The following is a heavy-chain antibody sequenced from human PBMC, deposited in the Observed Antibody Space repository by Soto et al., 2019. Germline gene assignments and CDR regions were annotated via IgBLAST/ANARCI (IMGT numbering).Heavy chain of an antibody. Sequence: QVQLVQSGAEVKNPGASVTVSCKASGYSFISYDICWVRQAPGQGLEWMGWISGYNGDTKYAQKFQGRVTMTTDTSTSTAYMELRSLTSDDTAVYYCARWRANTQRSAFDYWGQGTLVTVSS. CDR3: ARWRANTQRSAFDY. CDR1: GYSFISYD. CDR2: ISGYNGDT. J-gene: IGHJ4*02. V-gene: IGHV1-18*04. D-gene: IGHD2-2*02.